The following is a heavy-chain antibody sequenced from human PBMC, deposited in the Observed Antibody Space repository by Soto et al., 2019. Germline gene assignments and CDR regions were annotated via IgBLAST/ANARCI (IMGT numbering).Heavy chain of an antibody. CDR3: AKGASVVVVVTTPGGNWFDP. V-gene: IGHV3-23*01. Sequence: EVQLLESGGGLVQPGGSLRLSCATSGLTFSIYAMSWVRQAPGKGLEWVSGINGGGGSAYYADSVKGRFTISRDNSKNMLDLRMNSLRAGDTAVDYCAKGASVVVVVTTPGGNWFDPWGQGTLVTVSS. CDR2: INGGGGSA. J-gene: IGHJ5*02. CDR1: GLTFSIYA. D-gene: IGHD2-15*01.